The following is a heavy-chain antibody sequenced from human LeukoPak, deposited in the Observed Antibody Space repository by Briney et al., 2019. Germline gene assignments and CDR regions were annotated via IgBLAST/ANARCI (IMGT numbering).Heavy chain of an antibody. CDR2: ISSSSTI. V-gene: IGHV3-48*01. CDR1: GFTFSSYS. Sequence: GGSLRLSCAASGFTFSSYSMNWVRQAPGKGLEWVSYISSSSTIYYADSVKGRFTISRDNAKNSLYLQMNSLRAEDTAVYYCALGATNYYMDVWGKGTTVTVSS. D-gene: IGHD1-26*01. J-gene: IGHJ6*03. CDR3: ALGATNYYMDV.